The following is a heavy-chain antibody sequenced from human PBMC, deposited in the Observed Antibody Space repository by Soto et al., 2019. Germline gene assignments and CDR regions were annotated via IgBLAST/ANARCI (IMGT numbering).Heavy chain of an antibody. CDR1: GYTFTSYY. V-gene: IGHV1-46*01. J-gene: IGHJ4*02. CDR2: INPSGGST. Sequence: GASVKVSCKASGYTFTSYYLHWVRQAPGQGLEWMGIINPSGGSTSYAQKFQGRVTMTRDTSTSTVYMELSSLRSEDTAVYYCAGLSATVTTGVDYWGQGTLVTVSS. D-gene: IGHD4-4*01. CDR3: AGLSATVTTGVDY.